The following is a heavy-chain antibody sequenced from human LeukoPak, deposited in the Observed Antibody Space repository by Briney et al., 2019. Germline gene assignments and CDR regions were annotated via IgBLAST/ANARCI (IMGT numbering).Heavy chain of an antibody. CDR1: SGSISSYY. D-gene: IGHD4-17*01. Sequence: SETLSLTCTVSSGSISSYYWSWIRQPPGKGLEWIGYIYYSGSTNYNPSLKSRVTISVDTSKNQFSLKLSPVTAADTAVYYCARRGGDYIRGYYGMDVWGQGTTVTVSS. J-gene: IGHJ6*02. CDR2: IYYSGST. CDR3: ARRGGDYIRGYYGMDV. V-gene: IGHV4-59*01.